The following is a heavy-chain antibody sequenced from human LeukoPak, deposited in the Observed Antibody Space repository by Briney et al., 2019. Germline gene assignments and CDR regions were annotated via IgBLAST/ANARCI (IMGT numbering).Heavy chain of an antibody. V-gene: IGHV4-31*03. CDR3: AGYSSSARYYFDY. J-gene: IGHJ4*02. CDR1: GGSISSGGYY. Sequence: SETLSLTCTVSGGSISSGGYYWSWIRQHPGKGLEWIGYIYYSGSTYYNPSLKSRVTISVDTSKNQFSLKLSSVTAADTAVYYCAGYSSSARYYFDYWGQGTLVTVSS. CDR2: IYYSGST. D-gene: IGHD6-13*01.